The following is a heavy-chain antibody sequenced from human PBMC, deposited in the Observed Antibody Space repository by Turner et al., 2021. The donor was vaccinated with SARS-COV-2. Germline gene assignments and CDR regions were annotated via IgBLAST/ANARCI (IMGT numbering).Heavy chain of an antibody. V-gene: IGHV1-2*02. J-gene: IGHJ6*03. CDR2: INPNSGGT. Sequence: QVQLVQSGAEGMKPGASVKCSCKASGYTFTGYYMHWVRQAPGQGLEWMGWINPNSGGTNYAQKYQGRVTMTRDTSISTAYMELSRLRSDDTAVYYCARPRDYYYYMDVWGKGTTVTVSS. CDR3: ARPRDYYYYMDV. CDR1: GYTFTGYY.